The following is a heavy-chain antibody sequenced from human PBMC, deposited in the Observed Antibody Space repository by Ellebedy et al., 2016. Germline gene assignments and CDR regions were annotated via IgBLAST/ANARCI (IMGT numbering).Heavy chain of an antibody. Sequence: GGSLRLSCAASRFTFSSYAMSWVRQAPGKGLEWVSAISGSGGSPYYADSVKGRFTISRDNSKNPLYLQMNSLRAEDTAVYYCAKVLKGYDSSGYSSDFDYWGQGTLVTVSS. CDR1: RFTFSSYA. J-gene: IGHJ4*02. V-gene: IGHV3-23*01. D-gene: IGHD3-22*01. CDR3: AKVLKGYDSSGYSSDFDY. CDR2: ISGSGGSP.